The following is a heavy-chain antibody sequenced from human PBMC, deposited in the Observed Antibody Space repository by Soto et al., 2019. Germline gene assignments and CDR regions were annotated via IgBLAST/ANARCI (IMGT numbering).Heavy chain of an antibody. CDR1: GFTFSSYA. CDR2: ISYDGSNK. D-gene: IGHD3-22*01. Sequence: GGSLRLSCAASGFTFSSYAMHWVRQAPGKGLEWVAVISYDGSNKYYADSVKGRFTISRDNSKNTLYLQMNSLRAEDTAVYYCARAHTMIVVVITLGYWGQGTLVTVSS. V-gene: IGHV3-30-3*01. CDR3: ARAHTMIVVVITLGY. J-gene: IGHJ4*02.